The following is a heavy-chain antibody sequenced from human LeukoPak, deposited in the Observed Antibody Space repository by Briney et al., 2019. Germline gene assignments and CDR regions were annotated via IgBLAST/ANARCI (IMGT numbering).Heavy chain of an antibody. J-gene: IGHJ6*02. CDR3: ARDGISDGMDV. Sequence: KAGGSLRLSCAASGFTVSNNYMSWVRQAPGKGLEWVSVIYGGGGTYYADSMKGRFTISRDTSKDTLYLQMNSLRAEDTAVYYCARDGISDGMDVWGQGTTVTVSS. V-gene: IGHV3-53*01. CDR2: IYGGGGT. D-gene: IGHD1-26*01. CDR1: GFTVSNNY.